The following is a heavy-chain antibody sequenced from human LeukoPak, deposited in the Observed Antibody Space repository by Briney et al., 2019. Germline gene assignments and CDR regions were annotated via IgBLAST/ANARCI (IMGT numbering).Heavy chain of an antibody. CDR1: GGTFSSYA. D-gene: IGHD5-18*01. Sequence: GASVKVSCKASGGTFSSYAISWVRQAPGQGLEWMGGIIPIFGTANYAQKFQGRVTITRNTSISTAYMELSSLRSEDTAVYYCARGSGYSYGLDWFDPWGQGTLVAVSS. CDR2: IIPIFGTA. V-gene: IGHV1-69*05. J-gene: IGHJ5*02. CDR3: ARGSGYSYGLDWFDP.